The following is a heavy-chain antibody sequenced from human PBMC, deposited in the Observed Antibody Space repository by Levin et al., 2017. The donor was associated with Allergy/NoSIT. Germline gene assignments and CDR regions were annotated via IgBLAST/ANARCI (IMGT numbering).Heavy chain of an antibody. CDR3: AGDRTRGYCSGGSCYSVYFDS. CDR1: GFTVSSNY. Sequence: GGSLRLSCAASGFTVSSNYMSWVRQAPGKGLEWVSVIYSGGSTYYADSVKGRFTISRDNSKNTLYLQMNSLRAEDTAVYYCAGDRTRGYCSGGSCYSVYFDSWGQGTLVTVSS. CDR2: IYSGGST. J-gene: IGHJ4*02. D-gene: IGHD2-15*01. V-gene: IGHV3-53*01.